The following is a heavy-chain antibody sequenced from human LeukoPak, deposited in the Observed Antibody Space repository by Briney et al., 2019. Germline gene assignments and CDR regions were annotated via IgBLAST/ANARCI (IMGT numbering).Heavy chain of an antibody. J-gene: IGHJ4*02. CDR2: IYYSGST. V-gene: IGHV4-39*01. CDR1: GGSISSSSYY. D-gene: IGHD3-10*01. Sequence: SETLSLTCTVSGGSISSSSYYWGWIRQPPGKGLEWIGSIYYSGSTYYNPSLKSRVTISVDTSKNQFSLQLNSVTPEDTAVYYCARGRSNLWFGEFLDYWGQGTLVTVSS. CDR3: ARGRSNLWFGEFLDY.